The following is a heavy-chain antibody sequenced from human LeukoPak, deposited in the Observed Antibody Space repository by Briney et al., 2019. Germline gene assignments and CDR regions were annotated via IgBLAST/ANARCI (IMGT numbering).Heavy chain of an antibody. CDR3: ARDRGYCSGGSCKPSRYFDL. J-gene: IGHJ2*01. CDR2: ISSSGSTI. V-gene: IGHV3-11*04. CDR1: GFTFSDYY. Sequence: GGSLRLSCAASGFTFSDYYMSWIRQAPGKGLEWVSYISSSGSTIYYADSVKGRFTISRDNAKNSLYLQMNSLRAEDTAVYYCARDRGYCSGGSCKPSRYFDLWGRGTLVTVSS. D-gene: IGHD2-15*01.